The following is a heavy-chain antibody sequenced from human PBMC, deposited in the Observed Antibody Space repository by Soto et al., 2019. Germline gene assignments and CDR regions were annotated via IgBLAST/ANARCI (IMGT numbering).Heavy chain of an antibody. V-gene: IGHV1-8*01. CDR2: MNPNSGNT. Sequence: ASVKVSCKASGYTFTSYDINWVRQATGQGLEWMGWMNPNSGNTGYAQKFQGRVTMTRNTSISTAYMELSSLRSEDTAVYYCARAISRISRPGKRYYLAVWGKGTTDIVSS. CDR1: GYTFTSYD. D-gene: IGHD2-2*01. CDR3: ARAISRISRPGKRYYLAV. J-gene: IGHJ6*03.